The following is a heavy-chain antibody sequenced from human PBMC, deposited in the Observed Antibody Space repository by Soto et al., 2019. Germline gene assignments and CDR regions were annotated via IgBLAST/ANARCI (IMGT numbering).Heavy chain of an antibody. CDR2: ISYSGSS. Sequence: PSETLSLTCTVSGGSMSSHYWTWLRQPPGKGLEWIGYISYSGSSYYNPSLKSRVTISADTSRNQFSLRLTSVIAAGTAVYFCARADPDASVGFWGQGTLVTVSS. V-gene: IGHV4-59*11. D-gene: IGHD3-16*01. CDR3: ARADPDASVGF. CDR1: GGSMSSHY. J-gene: IGHJ4*02.